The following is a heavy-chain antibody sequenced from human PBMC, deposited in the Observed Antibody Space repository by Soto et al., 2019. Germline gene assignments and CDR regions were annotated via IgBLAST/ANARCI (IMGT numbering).Heavy chain of an antibody. J-gene: IGHJ4*02. V-gene: IGHV3-23*01. CDR3: AKGGPYYYDSSGYYDY. CDR1: GFTFSSYS. Sequence: GGSLILSCAASGFTFSSYSMSWVRQAPGKGLEWVSTLSGSGAGTYYADSVKGRFTISRDNSKNTVYLQMNSLRAEDTAVYYCAKGGPYYYDSSGYYDYWGQGTLVTVSS. CDR2: LSGSGAGT. D-gene: IGHD3-22*01.